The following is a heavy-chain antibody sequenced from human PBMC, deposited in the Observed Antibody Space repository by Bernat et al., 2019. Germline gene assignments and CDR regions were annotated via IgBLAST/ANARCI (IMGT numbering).Heavy chain of an antibody. V-gene: IGHV4-39*01. D-gene: IGHD3-3*01. CDR2: VYYSGST. Sequence: QLQLQESGPGLVKPLETLSLTCTVSGGSISSSDYYWGWIRQPPGKGLEWIGSVYYSGSTYYNPSLKSRVTISVDTSKKQFSLKLGSVTDADTAVYYCARATGVNWFDPWGHGTLVTVSS. J-gene: IGHJ5*02. CDR3: ARATGVNWFDP. CDR1: GGSISSSDYY.